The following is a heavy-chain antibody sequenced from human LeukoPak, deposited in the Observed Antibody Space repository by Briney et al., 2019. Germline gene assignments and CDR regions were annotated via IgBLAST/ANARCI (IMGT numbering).Heavy chain of an antibody. CDR1: GFTFDDYA. CDR3: AKEKDIVVVVAATPSGAFDI. D-gene: IGHD2-15*01. Sequence: GGSLRLSCAASGFTFDDYAMHWVRQAPGKGLEWVSGISWNSGSIGYADSVKGRFTISRDNAKNSLYLQMNSLRAEDTALYYCAKEKDIVVVVAATPSGAFDIWGQGTMVTVSS. V-gene: IGHV3-9*01. CDR2: ISWNSGSI. J-gene: IGHJ3*02.